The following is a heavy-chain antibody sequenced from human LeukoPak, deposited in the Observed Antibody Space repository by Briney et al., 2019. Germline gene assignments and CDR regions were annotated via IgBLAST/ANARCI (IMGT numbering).Heavy chain of an antibody. J-gene: IGHJ4*02. D-gene: IGHD3-22*01. CDR1: GYTFTNYG. CDR3: ARDINYYYDSSGYNDYFDY. CDR2: ISAYNGNT. Sequence: ASVKVSCKASGYTFTNYGMRWVRQAPGQGLEWMGWISAYNGNTKYAQRLQGRVTMTTDTSTSTAYMELRSLRSDDTAVYYCARDINYYYDSSGYNDYFDYWGQGTLVTVSS. V-gene: IGHV1-18*01.